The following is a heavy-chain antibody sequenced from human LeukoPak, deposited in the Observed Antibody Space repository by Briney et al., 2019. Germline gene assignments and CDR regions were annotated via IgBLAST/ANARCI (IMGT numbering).Heavy chain of an antibody. CDR3: AKKYYRRSSWRFDD. CDR1: GFTFSSFA. J-gene: IGHJ4*02. D-gene: IGHD2/OR15-2a*01. Sequence: GGSLRLSCAASGFTFSSFAIRGVRQAPGKGLEWVSAVSGSVASTYYADSVKGRFTISRDNSKNTLYLQMSSLRVEDTPLYYCAKKYYRRSSWRFDDWGQGPLVTVSS. V-gene: IGHV3-23*01. CDR2: VSGSVAST.